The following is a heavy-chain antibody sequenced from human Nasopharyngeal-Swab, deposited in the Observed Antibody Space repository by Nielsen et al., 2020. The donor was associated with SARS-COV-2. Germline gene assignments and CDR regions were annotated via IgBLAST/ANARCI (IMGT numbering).Heavy chain of an antibody. Sequence: GGSLRLSCAASGFTFSSYSMNWVRQAPGKGLEWVSSISSSSSYIYYADSVKGRFTISRDNAKNSLYLQMNSLRAEDTAVYYCARDIPLHYYGMDVWGQGPRSPSP. CDR1: GFTFSSYS. V-gene: IGHV3-21*01. CDR2: ISSSSSYI. D-gene: IGHD2-21*01. J-gene: IGHJ6*02. CDR3: ARDIPLHYYGMDV.